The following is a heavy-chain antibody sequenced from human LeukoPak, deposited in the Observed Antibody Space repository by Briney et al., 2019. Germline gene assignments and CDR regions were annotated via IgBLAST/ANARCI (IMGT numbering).Heavy chain of an antibody. V-gene: IGHV3-23*01. Sequence: GGSLRLSCAASGFTFSGYAMGWVRQAPGKGLEWVSAISGSGGSTYYADSVKGRFTISRDNSKNTLYLQMNSLRAEDTAVYYCAKSPHTFIVTHFDYWGQGTLVTVSS. D-gene: IGHD2/OR15-2a*01. J-gene: IGHJ4*02. CDR1: GFTFSGYA. CDR2: ISGSGGST. CDR3: AKSPHTFIVTHFDY.